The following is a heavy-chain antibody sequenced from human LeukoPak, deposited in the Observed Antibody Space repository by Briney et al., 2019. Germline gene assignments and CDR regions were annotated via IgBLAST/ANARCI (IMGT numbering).Heavy chain of an antibody. V-gene: IGHV3-7*01. D-gene: IGHD1-26*01. CDR2: IRVDGSTE. Sequence: GGSLRLSCAASGFTLSSYAMTWVRQAPGKGLEWVATIRVDGSTEYPVDSMKGRFTISRDNAKNSLHLQMNSLRAEDTAAYYCATYSGPDKWDASDMWGQGTLVTVSS. CDR1: GFTLSSYA. J-gene: IGHJ3*02. CDR3: ATYSGPDKWDASDM.